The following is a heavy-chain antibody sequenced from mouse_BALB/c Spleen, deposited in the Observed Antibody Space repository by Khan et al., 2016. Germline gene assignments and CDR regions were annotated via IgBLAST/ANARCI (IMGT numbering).Heavy chain of an antibody. CDR2: FDPANGNT. CDR1: GFNIKDTY. V-gene: IGHV14-3*02. Sequence: VQLQQSGAELVKPGASVKLSCTASGFNIKDTYMHWGNQRPKQALEWLGRFDPANGNTKYNPKFQGKATITADTSSNTAYLQLSSLTSEDTAVYYCARRDGYYDYYAMDYWGQGTSVTVSS. CDR3: ARRDGYYDYYAMDY. D-gene: IGHD2-3*01. J-gene: IGHJ4*01.